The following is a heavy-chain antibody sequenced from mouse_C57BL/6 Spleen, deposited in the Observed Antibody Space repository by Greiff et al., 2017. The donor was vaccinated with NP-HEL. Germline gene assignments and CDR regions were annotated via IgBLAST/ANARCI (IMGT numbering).Heavy chain of an antibody. CDR2: INPSTGGT. Sequence: EVQLQQSGPELVKPGASVKISCKASGYSFTGYYMNWVKQSPEKSLEWIGEINPSTGGTTYNQKFKAKATLTVDKSSSTAYMQLKSLTSEDSAVYYCARYYGRSRGFAYWGQWTLVTGSA. J-gene: IGHJ3*01. V-gene: IGHV1-42*01. D-gene: IGHD1-1*01. CDR3: ARYYGRSRGFAY. CDR1: GYSFTGYY.